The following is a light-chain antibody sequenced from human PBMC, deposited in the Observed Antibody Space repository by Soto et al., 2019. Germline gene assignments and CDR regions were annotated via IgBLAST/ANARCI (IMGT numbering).Light chain of an antibody. CDR1: SSDVGGYNY. V-gene: IGLV2-14*03. CDR2: HVT. J-gene: IGLJ1*01. CDR3: RSYTSSTAYI. Sequence: QSVLTQPASVSGSPGQSITISCTGTSSDVGGYNYVSWYQQHPGDAPKLMIYHVTNRPSGVSNRFSGSKSGNTASLTISGLQAEDEADYYCRSYTSSTAYIFGTGTKV.